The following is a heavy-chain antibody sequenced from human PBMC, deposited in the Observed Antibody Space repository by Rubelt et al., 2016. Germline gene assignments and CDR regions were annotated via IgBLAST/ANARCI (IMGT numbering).Heavy chain of an antibody. V-gene: IGHV3-23*01. CDR2: ISGSGGST. Sequence: SRGGLVQPGGSLRVSCAASGFTFSRYAMNWVRQAPGKGLEWVAAISGSGGSTFYADSVKGRFTISRDNSKNTLYLQMNSLRAEDTAVYYCAKEIRALVGFGHDSWGQGILVTVSS. CDR3: AKEIRALVGFGHDS. D-gene: IGHD3-16*01. CDR1: GFTFSRYA. J-gene: IGHJ5*01.